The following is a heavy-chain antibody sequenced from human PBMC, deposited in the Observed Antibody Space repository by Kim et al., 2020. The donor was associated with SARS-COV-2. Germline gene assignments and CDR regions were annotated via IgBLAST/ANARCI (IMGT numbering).Heavy chain of an antibody. CDR2: IYSGGSST. D-gene: IGHD5-18*01. Sequence: GGSLRLSCAASGFTFSSYAMSWVRQAPGKGLEWVSVIYSGGSSTYYADSVKGRFTISRDNSKNTLYLQMNSLRAEDTAVYYCRTDTSYGMDVRGQGTTVTVSS. CDR3: RTDTSYGMDV. V-gene: IGHV3-23*03. CDR1: GFTFSSYA. J-gene: IGHJ6*02.